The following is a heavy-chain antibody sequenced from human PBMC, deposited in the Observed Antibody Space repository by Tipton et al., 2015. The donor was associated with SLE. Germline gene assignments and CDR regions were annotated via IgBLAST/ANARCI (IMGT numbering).Heavy chain of an antibody. CDR1: GYTFTIYG. CDR2: ISTYSGNT. J-gene: IGHJ3*02. CDR3: ARSPQWEPPTFDI. V-gene: IGHV1-18*01. Sequence: QRVQSGPEVKKPGASVKVSCKASGYTFTIYGISWVRQAPGQGLEWMGWISTYSGNTSYAQKLQGRVTMTTDTSTSTAYMELRSLRSDDTAVYYCARSPQWEPPTFDIWGQGTVVTVSS. D-gene: IGHD1-26*01.